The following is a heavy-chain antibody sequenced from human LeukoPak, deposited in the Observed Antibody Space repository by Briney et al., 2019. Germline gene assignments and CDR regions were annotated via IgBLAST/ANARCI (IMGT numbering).Heavy chain of an antibody. D-gene: IGHD2-8*01. Sequence: PSETLSLTCTVSGGSISSYYWSWIRQPPGKGLEWIGYIYYSGSTNYNPSLKSRVTISVDTSKNQFSLKLSSVTAADTAVCYCARVKRGLISHGMDVWGQGTTVTVSS. J-gene: IGHJ6*02. CDR1: GGSISSYY. V-gene: IGHV4-59*01. CDR2: IYYSGST. CDR3: ARVKRGLISHGMDV.